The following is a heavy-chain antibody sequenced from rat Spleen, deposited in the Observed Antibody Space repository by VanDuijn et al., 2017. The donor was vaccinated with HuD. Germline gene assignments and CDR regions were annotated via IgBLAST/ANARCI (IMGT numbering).Heavy chain of an antibody. V-gene: IGHV5-25*01. J-gene: IGHJ2*01. CDR3: ARDGGIWFDY. CDR1: GFTFSNYD. CDR2: ISPSGGST. Sequence: EVQLVESGGGLVQPGRSMKLSCAVSGFTFSNYDMAWVRQAPTKGLEWVASISPSGGSTYYRDSVKGRFTVSRDNAKNTLYLQMDSLRSEDTATYYCARDGGIWFDYWGQGVMVTVSS. D-gene: IGHD1-11*01.